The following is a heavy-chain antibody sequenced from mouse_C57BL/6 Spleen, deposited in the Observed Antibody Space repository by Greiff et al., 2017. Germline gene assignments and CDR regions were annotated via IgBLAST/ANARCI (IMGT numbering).Heavy chain of an antibody. D-gene: IGHD1-1*01. V-gene: IGHV14-3*01. Sequence: VQLQQSVAELVRPGASVKLSCTASGFNIKNTYMHWVKQRPEQGLEWIGRIDPANGNTKYAPKFQGKATITADTSSNTAYLQLSSLTSEDTAIYYCARSGKFRTTVVAPDAIDYWGQRTSVTVAS. CDR3: ARSGKFRTTVVAPDAIDY. CDR2: IDPANGNT. CDR1: GFNIKNTY. J-gene: IGHJ4*01.